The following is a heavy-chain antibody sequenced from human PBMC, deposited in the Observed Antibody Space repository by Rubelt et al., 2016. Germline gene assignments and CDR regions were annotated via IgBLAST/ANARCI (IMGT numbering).Heavy chain of an antibody. J-gene: IGHJ4*02. CDR1: GLIFSDFY. CDR3: ARAARVVDY. D-gene: IGHD3-10*01. V-gene: IGHV3-30*03. CDR2: VSHGGSSK. Sequence: VQLVESGGGLVQPGGSLRLSCAASGLIFSDFYMSWIRQAPGKGLEWVAVVSHGGSSKYYADSVKGRFTISRDNSKNTLCLQMNSLRAEDTAIYYCARAARVVDYWGQGTLVTVSS.